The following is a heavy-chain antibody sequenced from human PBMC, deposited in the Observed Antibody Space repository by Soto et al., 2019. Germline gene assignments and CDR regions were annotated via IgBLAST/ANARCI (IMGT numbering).Heavy chain of an antibody. CDR3: AHRRGGHNWYDGDFDY. V-gene: IGHV2-5*02. Sequence: QITLKESGPALVTPTQTLTLTCTFSGFSLATTGVGVGWIRQPPGKALEFLALIYWDDDKRYNPSLRSRLTITKDISKNQVVLSMTNMDPVDTATYYCAHRRGGHNWYDGDFDYSGQGTLITVSS. CDR2: IYWDDDK. D-gene: IGHD1-1*01. J-gene: IGHJ4*02. CDR1: GFSLATTGVG.